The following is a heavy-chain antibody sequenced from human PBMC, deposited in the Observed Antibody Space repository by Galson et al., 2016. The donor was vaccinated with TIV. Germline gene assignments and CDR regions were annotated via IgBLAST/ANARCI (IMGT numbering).Heavy chain of an antibody. CDR2: IYSGGST. Sequence: SLRLSCAASGFIVSSNYMTWVGQAPGKGLEWVSLIYSGGSTSYADSVKGRFTISRDNSKNTVYLQMNSLRAEDTAVYYCARDRRHCGNECYLYYYYGMDVWGQGTTVTVSS. D-gene: IGHD2-21*01. CDR1: GFIVSSNY. CDR3: ARDRRHCGNECYLYYYYGMDV. J-gene: IGHJ6*02. V-gene: IGHV3-53*05.